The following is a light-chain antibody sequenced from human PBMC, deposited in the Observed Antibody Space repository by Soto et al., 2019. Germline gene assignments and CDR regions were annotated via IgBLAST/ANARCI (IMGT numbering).Light chain of an antibody. V-gene: IGLV2-14*01. CDR1: SSDVGGYNY. CDR3: SSYTSSSTLV. CDR2: EVS. J-gene: IGLJ1*01. Sequence: QSALAQPASVSGSPGQSITISCTGTSSDVGGYNYVSWYQQHPGKAPKLMIYEVSNRPSGVSNRFSGSKYGNTASLTISGLQAEDEADYYCSSYTSSSTLVFGNGTKVTVL.